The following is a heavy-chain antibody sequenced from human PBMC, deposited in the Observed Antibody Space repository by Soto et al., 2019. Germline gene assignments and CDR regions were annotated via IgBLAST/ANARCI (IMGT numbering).Heavy chain of an antibody. CDR1: GFTFSSYA. Sequence: GGSLRLSCAASGFTFSSYAMTWVRQAPGRGLEWVSAISGSGGGTYYADSVKGRFTISRDNSKNTLYLQMNSLRAEETAVYYCAKDPQGDYDAFDIWGQGTMVTVSS. CDR3: AKDPQGDYDAFDI. J-gene: IGHJ3*02. V-gene: IGHV3-23*01. D-gene: IGHD4-17*01. CDR2: ISGSGGGT.